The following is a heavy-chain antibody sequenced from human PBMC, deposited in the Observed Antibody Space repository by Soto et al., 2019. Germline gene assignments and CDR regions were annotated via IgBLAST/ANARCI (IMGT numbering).Heavy chain of an antibody. Sequence: GASVKVSCKASGGTFSSYTISWVRQAPGQGLEWMGKIIPILGIANYAQKFQGRVTITADKSTSLAYMELSSLRSEDTAVYYCARKDDFWSGYYKGAFDIWGQGTMVTVSS. CDR2: IIPILGIA. V-gene: IGHV1-69*02. D-gene: IGHD3-3*01. CDR1: GGTFSSYT. CDR3: ARKDDFWSGYYKGAFDI. J-gene: IGHJ3*02.